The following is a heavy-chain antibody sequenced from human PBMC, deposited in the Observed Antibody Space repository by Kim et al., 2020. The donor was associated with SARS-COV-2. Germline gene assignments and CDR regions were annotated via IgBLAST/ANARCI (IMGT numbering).Heavy chain of an antibody. CDR3: ARGRTMDV. V-gene: IGHV3-7*01. CDR1: GFTFSTYW. Sequence: GGSLRLSCAASGFTFSTYWMNWGRQAPGKGLEWVANIKQDGSEKYYVDSVKGRFTISRDNAQNSLYLQMNSLRAEDTAVYYCARGRTMDVWGQGTTVNVSS. J-gene: IGHJ6*02. CDR2: IKQDGSEK.